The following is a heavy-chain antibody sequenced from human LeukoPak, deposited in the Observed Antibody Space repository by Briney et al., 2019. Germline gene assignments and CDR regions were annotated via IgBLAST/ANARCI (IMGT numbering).Heavy chain of an antibody. CDR1: GGSISSYY. J-gene: IGHJ1*01. V-gene: IGHV4-59*01. D-gene: IGHD3-22*01. CDR2: VYYSGST. Sequence: SETLSLTCTVSGGSISSYYWSWIRQPPGKGLEWIGYVYYSGSTNYNPSLKSRVTISVGTSKNQFSLKLSSVTAADTAVYYCARGGSGTYYYDSSGYYTFEYFQHWGQGTLVTVSS. CDR3: ARGGSGTYYYDSSGYYTFEYFQH.